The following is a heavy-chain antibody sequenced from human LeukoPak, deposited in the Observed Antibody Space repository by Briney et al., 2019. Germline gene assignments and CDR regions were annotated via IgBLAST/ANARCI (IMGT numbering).Heavy chain of an antibody. Sequence: ASVKISCKASGYIFTNYYMHWVRQAPGQGLEWMGTINPSGGSPTYAQKFQGRVTMTRDTSTSTVYMELSSLRSEDTAVYYCARDHGSAYYRAPRHWGQGTLVTVSS. CDR2: INPSGGSP. CDR3: ARDHGSAYYRAPRH. CDR1: GYIFTNYY. J-gene: IGHJ4*02. D-gene: IGHD3-10*01. V-gene: IGHV1-46*01.